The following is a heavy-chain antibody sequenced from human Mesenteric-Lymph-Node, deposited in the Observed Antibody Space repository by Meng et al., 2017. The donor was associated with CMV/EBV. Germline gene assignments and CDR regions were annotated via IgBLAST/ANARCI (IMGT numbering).Heavy chain of an antibody. CDR3: ATKVAADFGVVTTSYYYYYYGVDV. Sequence: SVKVSCKASGYTFSSYYMHWVRQAPGQGLEWMGGSIPILGTANYAQKFQGRVTITTDESTSTAHMELSSLRSEDTAVYYCATKVAADFGVVTTSYYYYYYGVDVWGQGTTVTVSS. V-gene: IGHV1-69*16. CDR2: SIPILGTA. CDR1: GYTFSSYY. D-gene: IGHD3-3*01. J-gene: IGHJ6*02.